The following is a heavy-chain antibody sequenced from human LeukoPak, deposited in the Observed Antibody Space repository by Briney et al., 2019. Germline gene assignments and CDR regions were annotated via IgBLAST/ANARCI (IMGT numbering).Heavy chain of an antibody. CDR2: IFYAGNT. CDR1: GGSISSSGYY. J-gene: IGHJ3*01. V-gene: IGHV4-39*02. CDR3: ARDSIPLAFDV. Sequence: SETLSLTCTVSGGSISSSGYYWGGVRQPPGKGLVWIGTIFYAGNTYYNPSLKSRVTMSVDTSKNQFSLKLTSVTPADTAVYYCARDSIPLAFDVWGQGTMVAVSP. D-gene: IGHD3-3*02.